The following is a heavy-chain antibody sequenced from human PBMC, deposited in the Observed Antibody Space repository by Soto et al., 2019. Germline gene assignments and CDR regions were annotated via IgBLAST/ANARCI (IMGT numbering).Heavy chain of an antibody. D-gene: IGHD2-8*01. J-gene: IGHJ5*02. Sequence: KPSETLSLTCTVSGGSISHYYWSWIRQSPGKGLEWIGYAYYSGSTDYNPSLKSRVTMSADTSKNQVSLKLNSVTTADTAVYYCARDRSTYGGGGTGEVKENWFDPWGPGTLVTSPQ. CDR2: AYYSGST. CDR3: ARDRSTYGGGGTGEVKENWFDP. V-gene: IGHV4-59*01. CDR1: GGSISHYY.